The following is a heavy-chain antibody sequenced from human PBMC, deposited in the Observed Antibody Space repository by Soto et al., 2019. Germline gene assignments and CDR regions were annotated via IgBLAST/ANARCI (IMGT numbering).Heavy chain of an antibody. CDR3: PGDATPPGYSYRRADDY. J-gene: IGHJ4*02. V-gene: IGHV1-18*01. Sequence: QVQLVQSGAEVKKPGASVKVSCKASGYTFTSYGISWVRQAPGQGLEWMGWISAYNGNTNYAQKLQGRVTMTTDTSTSTAYVGLSSLGSADTVVYYCPGDATPPGYSYRRADDYWCEGALVAVSS. CDR1: GYTFTSYG. D-gene: IGHD5-18*01. CDR2: ISAYNGNT.